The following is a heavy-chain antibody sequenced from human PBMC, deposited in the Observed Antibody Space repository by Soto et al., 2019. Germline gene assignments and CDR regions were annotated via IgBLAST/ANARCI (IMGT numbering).Heavy chain of an antibody. CDR1: GYTFTGYY. CDR2: INPDNGVP. V-gene: IGHV1-2*02. J-gene: IGHJ4*02. Sequence: VASVKVSCKASGYTFTGYYVNWARQARGQGLEWMGWINPDNGVPNYAQKFQGRVTLSRDTSINTAYMELSRLTSDDTAMYYCARTDYLFSTLTYYFDYWGQGTLVTVSS. CDR3: ARTDYLFSTLTYYFDY. D-gene: IGHD3-16*01.